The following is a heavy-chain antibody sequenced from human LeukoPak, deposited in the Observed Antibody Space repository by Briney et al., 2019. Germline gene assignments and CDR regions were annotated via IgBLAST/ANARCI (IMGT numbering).Heavy chain of an antibody. CDR3: ARVGNRDGEFPAY. Sequence: ASVKVSSKASGYTFTSYAMHWVRQAPGQRLESMGWINAGNGNTKYSQKFQGRVTITRDTSASTAYMELSSLRSEDTAVYYCARVGNRDGEFPAYWGQGTLVTVSS. CDR1: GYTFTSYA. CDR2: INAGNGNT. D-gene: IGHD3-10*01. V-gene: IGHV1-3*01. J-gene: IGHJ4*02.